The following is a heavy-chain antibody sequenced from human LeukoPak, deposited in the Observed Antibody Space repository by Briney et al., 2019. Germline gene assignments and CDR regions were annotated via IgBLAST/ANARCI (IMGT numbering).Heavy chain of an antibody. J-gene: IGHJ4*02. CDR2: INHSGST. V-gene: IGHV4-34*01. Sequence: SETLSLTCAVYGGSFSGYYWSWIRQPPGKGLEWIGEINHSGSTNYNPSLKSRVTISVDTSKNQFSLKLSSVTAADTAVYYCARGRAIWKHYRGPLGYWGQGTLVTVSS. CDR1: GGSFSGYY. D-gene: IGHD4-11*01. CDR3: ARGRAIWKHYRGPLGY.